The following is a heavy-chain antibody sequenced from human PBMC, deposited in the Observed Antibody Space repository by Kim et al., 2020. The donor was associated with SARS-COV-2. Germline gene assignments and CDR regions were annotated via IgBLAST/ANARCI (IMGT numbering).Heavy chain of an antibody. V-gene: IGHV1-3*01. CDR3: ARRYGDPNYYYYGMDV. CDR2: INAGNGNT. CDR1: GYTFTSYA. Sequence: ASVKVSCKASGYTFTSYAMHWVRQAPGQRLEWMGWINAGNGNTKYSQKFQGRVTITRDTSASTAYMELSSLRSEDTAVYYCARRYGDPNYYYYGMDVWGQGTTVTVSS. J-gene: IGHJ6*02. D-gene: IGHD4-17*01.